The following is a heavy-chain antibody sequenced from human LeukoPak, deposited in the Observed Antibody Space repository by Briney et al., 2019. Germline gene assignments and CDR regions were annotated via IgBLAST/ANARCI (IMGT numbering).Heavy chain of an antibody. V-gene: IGHV1-69*04. J-gene: IGHJ3*02. CDR2: IIPILGIA. D-gene: IGHD2-15*01. Sequence: SVKVSCKASGGTFSSYAISWVRQAPGQGLEGMGRIIPILGIANYAQKFQGRVTITADKSTSTAYMELSSLRSEDTAVYYCARGYCSGGSCYSEAFDIWGQGTMVTVSS. CDR3: ARGYCSGGSCYSEAFDI. CDR1: GGTFSSYA.